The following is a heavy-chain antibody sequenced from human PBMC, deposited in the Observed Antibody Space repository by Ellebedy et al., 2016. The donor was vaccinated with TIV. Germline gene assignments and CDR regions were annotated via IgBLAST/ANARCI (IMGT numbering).Heavy chain of an antibody. CDR2: INHSGST. V-gene: IGHV4-34*01. J-gene: IGHJ3*02. D-gene: IGHD3-10*01. Sequence: SETLSLTXAVYGGSFSGYYWSWIRQPPGKGLEWIGEINHSGSTNYNPSLKSRVTISVDTSKNQFSLKLSSVTAADTVVYYCARAMVRGVNDAFDIWGQGTMVTVS. CDR3: ARAMVRGVNDAFDI. CDR1: GGSFSGYY.